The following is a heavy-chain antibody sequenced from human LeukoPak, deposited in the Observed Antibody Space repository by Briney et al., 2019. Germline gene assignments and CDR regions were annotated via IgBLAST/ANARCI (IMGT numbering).Heavy chain of an antibody. CDR3: VRSAFYAGSGNYYDY. CDR2: IDNAGSIT. V-gene: IGHV3-74*03. Sequence: GGSLRLSCAASGFTFSNYWIHWVRQAPGKGLVWVSRIDNAGSITTYADSVKGRFTISRDNAENTLYLQMNSLRVEDTAVYYCVRSAFYAGSGNYYDYWGQGTLVTVSS. D-gene: IGHD3-22*01. CDR1: GFTFSNYW. J-gene: IGHJ4*02.